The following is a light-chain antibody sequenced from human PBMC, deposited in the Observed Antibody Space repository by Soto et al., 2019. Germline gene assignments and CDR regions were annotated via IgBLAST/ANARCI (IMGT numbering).Light chain of an antibody. CDR1: QSISNS. J-gene: IGKJ5*01. Sequence: TQMTQSPAFMFASIGDRVTTTCRASQSISNSLGWYHQKPGKAPNLLIDGASDLQSGVPSRFSGSGSGTEFTLTISSVQPEDFATYYCQHLNSYSVTFGQGTRLEIK. CDR2: GAS. V-gene: IGKV1-5*01. CDR3: QHLNSYSVT.